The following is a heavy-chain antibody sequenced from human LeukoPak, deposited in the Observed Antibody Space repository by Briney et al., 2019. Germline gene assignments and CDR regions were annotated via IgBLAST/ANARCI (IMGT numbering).Heavy chain of an antibody. D-gene: IGHD6-13*01. CDR1: GFSFSGYA. J-gene: IGHJ4*02. Sequence: PGGSLRLSCVASGFSFSGYAMSWVRQGPGKGLEWVSGVSDSGEKTFYADSVKGRFTISRDNSQYTLFLQMNSLRVEDTAIYYCAKDEVIAAAGTIGDYWGQGTLVTVSS. CDR3: AKDEVIAAAGTIGDY. V-gene: IGHV3-23*01. CDR2: VSDSGEKT.